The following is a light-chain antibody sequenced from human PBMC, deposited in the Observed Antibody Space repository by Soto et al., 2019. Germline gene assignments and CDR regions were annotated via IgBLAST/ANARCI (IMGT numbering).Light chain of an antibody. CDR2: DAS. J-gene: IGKJ4*01. CDR3: QQRSNWPLT. Sequence: EIVLTQSPVTLSLSPGERATFSCRASQSVSSNLAWYQQKPGQAPRLLIFDASNRATGIPARFSGSGSGTDFTLAISSLEPEDFAIYYCQQRSNWPLTFGGGTKVEIK. V-gene: IGKV3-11*01. CDR1: QSVSSN.